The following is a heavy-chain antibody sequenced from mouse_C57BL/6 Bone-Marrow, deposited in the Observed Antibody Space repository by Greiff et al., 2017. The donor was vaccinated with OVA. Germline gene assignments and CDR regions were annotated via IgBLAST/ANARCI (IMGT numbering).Heavy chain of an antibody. Sequence: EVQVVESGGGLVQPGGSLSLSCAASGFTFTDYYMSWVCQPPGKALEWLGFIRNKANGYTTEYSASVKGRFTISRDNSQSILYLQMNALRAEDSATYYCARSPDGHEDYCDYWGQGTTLTVSS. V-gene: IGHV7-3*01. CDR3: ARSPDGHEDYCDY. CDR1: GFTFTDYY. D-gene: IGHD2-2*01. J-gene: IGHJ2*01. CDR2: IRNKANGYTT.